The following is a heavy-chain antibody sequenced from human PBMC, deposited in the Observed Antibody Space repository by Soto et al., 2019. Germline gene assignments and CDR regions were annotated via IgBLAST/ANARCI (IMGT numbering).Heavy chain of an antibody. Sequence: SETLSLTCTVSGGSISSYYWSWIRQPPGKGLEWIGYIYYSGSTNYNPSLKSRVTISVDTSKNQFSLKLSSVTASDTAVYYCARVPRVYTTGTTSGLSNYYYYYMDVWGKGTTVTVSS. CDR2: IYYSGST. CDR3: ARVPRVYTTGTTSGLSNYYYYYMDV. D-gene: IGHD1-1*01. J-gene: IGHJ6*03. CDR1: GGSISSYY. V-gene: IGHV4-59*01.